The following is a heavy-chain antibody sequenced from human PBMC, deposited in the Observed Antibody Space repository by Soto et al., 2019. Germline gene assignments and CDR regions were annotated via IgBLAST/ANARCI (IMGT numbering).Heavy chain of an antibody. J-gene: IGHJ4*02. Sequence: EVQLLESGGGLVQPGGSLRLSCAASGFTFSSYAMSWVRQAPGKGLEWVSVISGSGDSTYYADSVKARFTISRDNSTNTMYVQMTSLRDEDTGVYYCARRTSGWYLDYWGQGTLVTVSS. CDR3: ARRTSGWYLDY. CDR2: ISGSGDST. CDR1: GFTFSSYA. V-gene: IGHV3-23*01. D-gene: IGHD6-19*01.